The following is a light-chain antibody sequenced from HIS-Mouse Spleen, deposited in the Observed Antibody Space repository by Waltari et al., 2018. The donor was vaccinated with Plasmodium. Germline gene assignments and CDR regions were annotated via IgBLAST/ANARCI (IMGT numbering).Light chain of an antibody. V-gene: IGKV3-11*01. J-gene: IGKJ4*01. Sequence: EIVLTQSPATLSLSPGERAPLSCRASQSVSSYLAWYQQKPGQAPRLLIYDASNRATGIPARFSGSGSGTDFTLTISSLEPEDFAVYYCQQRSNWPRVLTFGGGTKVEIK. CDR2: DAS. CDR3: QQRSNWPRVLT. CDR1: QSVSSY.